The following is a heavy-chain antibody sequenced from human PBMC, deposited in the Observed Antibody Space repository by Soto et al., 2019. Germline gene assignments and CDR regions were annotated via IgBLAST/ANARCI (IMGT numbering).Heavy chain of an antibody. V-gene: IGHV4-4*02. CDR2: IYHSGST. CDR1: GGSISSSNW. CDR3: ARGLDPNGITIFGVLIPGSYYYYGMDV. J-gene: IGHJ6*02. D-gene: IGHD3-3*01. Sequence: SETLSLTCAVSGGSISSSNWWSWVRQPPGKGLEWIGEIYHSGSTNYNPSLKSRATISVDKSKNQFSLKLSSVTAADTAVYYCARGLDPNGITIFGVLIPGSYYYYGMDVWGQGTTGPVSS.